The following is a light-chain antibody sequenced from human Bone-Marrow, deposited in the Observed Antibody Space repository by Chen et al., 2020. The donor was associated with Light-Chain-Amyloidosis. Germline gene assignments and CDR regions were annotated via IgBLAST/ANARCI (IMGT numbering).Light chain of an antibody. J-gene: IGLJ3*02. CDR3: QVWNNPTDHWV. CDR2: EDS. CDR1: NIGTQS. V-gene: IGLV3-21*02. Sequence: SYVLTQTPSVSVAPGQTARITCGGSNIGTQSVHWDQQKPGQAPVLVVYEDSDRPSGIPDRFSGSNFGKTATLTISRVEVGDEADYYCQVWNNPTDHWVFGGGTKLTVL.